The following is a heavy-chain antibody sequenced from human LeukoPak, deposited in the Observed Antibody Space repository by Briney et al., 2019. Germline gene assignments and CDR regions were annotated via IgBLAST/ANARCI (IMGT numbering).Heavy chain of an antibody. V-gene: IGHV3-23*01. Sequence: GGSLRLSCAASGFTFSSNAMSWVRQAPGKGLEWVTAISVSGGSTSHAASVKARFTISRDNSKNTLYLQMNSLRAEDTAVYYCAKEEGGTYYDFWSGYYIFDYWGQGTLVTVSS. J-gene: IGHJ4*02. CDR2: ISVSGGST. CDR1: GFTFSSNA. CDR3: AKEEGGTYYDFWSGYYIFDY. D-gene: IGHD3-3*01.